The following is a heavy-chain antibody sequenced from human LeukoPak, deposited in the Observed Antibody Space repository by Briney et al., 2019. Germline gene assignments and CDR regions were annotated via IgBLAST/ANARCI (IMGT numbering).Heavy chain of an antibody. J-gene: IGHJ4*02. D-gene: IGHD4-17*01. V-gene: IGHV1-2*02. Sequence: ASVKVSCKASGYTFTGYYMYWVRQAPGQGLEWMGWINPNSGGTNYAQKFQGRVTMTRDTSISTAYMELSRLRSDDTAVYYCARVTTGWRHYGDSVFQWSYWGQGTLVTVSS. CDR1: GYTFTGYY. CDR3: ARVTTGWRHYGDSVFQWSY. CDR2: INPNSGGT.